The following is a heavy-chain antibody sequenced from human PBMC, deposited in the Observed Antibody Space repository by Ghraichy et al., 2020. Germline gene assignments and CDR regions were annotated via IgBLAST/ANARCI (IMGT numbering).Heavy chain of an antibody. Sequence: SVKVSCKASGGPFSSYAISWVRQAPGQGLEWMGGIIPIFGTANYAQKFQGRVTITADESTSTAYMELSSLRSEDTAVYYCARVGGYSSGWYYDYWGQGTLVTVSS. CDR2: IIPIFGTA. CDR3: ARVGGYSSGWYYDY. D-gene: IGHD6-19*01. J-gene: IGHJ4*02. CDR1: GGPFSSYA. V-gene: IGHV1-69*13.